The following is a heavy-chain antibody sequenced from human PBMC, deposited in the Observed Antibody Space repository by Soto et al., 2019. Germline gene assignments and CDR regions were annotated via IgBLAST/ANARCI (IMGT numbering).Heavy chain of an antibody. D-gene: IGHD3-10*01. CDR2: INPSGST. V-gene: IGHV4-34*01. J-gene: IGHJ5*02. CDR3: SRGGVWFGELLYGKGRPSGTSTRLWWFDP. Sequence: PSETLSLTCAVYGGSFSGYYWSWIRQPPGKGLEWIGEINPSGSTNYNPSLKSRVTITVDTSKNQFSLKLSSVTAAETAVYYCSRGGVWFGELLYGKGRPSGTSTRLWWFDPWGQGTLVTVSS. CDR1: GGSFSGYY.